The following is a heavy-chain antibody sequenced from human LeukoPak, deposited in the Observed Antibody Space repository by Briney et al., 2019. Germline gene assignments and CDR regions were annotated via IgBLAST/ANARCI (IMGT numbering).Heavy chain of an antibody. CDR2: IYSGGST. CDR1: GFTFSTYA. CDR3: ARERN. Sequence: GGSLRLSCAASGFTFSTYAMNWVRQAPGKGLEWVSVIYSGGSTYYAGSVKGRFTISRDNSKNTLFLQMNSLRAEDTAVYYCARERNWGQGTLVTVSS. J-gene: IGHJ4*02. V-gene: IGHV3-66*01.